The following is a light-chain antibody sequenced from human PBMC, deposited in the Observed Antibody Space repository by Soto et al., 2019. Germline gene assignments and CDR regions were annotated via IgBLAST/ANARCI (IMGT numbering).Light chain of an antibody. CDR2: EVS. V-gene: IGLV2-8*01. CDR3: SSYSGSNNPVV. CDR1: SSDVGGYNY. Sequence: QSALTQPPSASGSPGQSVTISCTGTSSDVGGYNYVSWYQQHPGKAPKLMIYEVSKRPSGVPDRFSGSKSGNTASLTVSGLQAEDEADYYCSSYSGSNNPVVFGGGIKVTVL. J-gene: IGLJ2*01.